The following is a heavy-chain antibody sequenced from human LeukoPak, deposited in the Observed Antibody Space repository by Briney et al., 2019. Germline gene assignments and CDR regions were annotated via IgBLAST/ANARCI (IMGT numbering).Heavy chain of an antibody. CDR2: IIPIFGTA. V-gene: IGHV1-69*05. Sequence: ASVKVSCKASGGTFSSYAISWVRQAPGQGLEWMGGIIPIFGTANYAQKFQGRVTITTDESTSTAYMELSSLRSEDTAVYYCARAGTVEMTPLDYWGQGTLVTVSS. CDR3: ARAGTVEMTPLDY. CDR1: GGTFSSYA. D-gene: IGHD5-24*01. J-gene: IGHJ4*02.